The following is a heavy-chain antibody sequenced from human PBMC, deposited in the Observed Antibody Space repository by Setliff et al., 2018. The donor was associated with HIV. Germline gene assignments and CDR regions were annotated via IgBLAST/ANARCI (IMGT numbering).Heavy chain of an antibody. D-gene: IGHD1-1*01. CDR3: ARERSLITNRRYFDS. J-gene: IGHJ4*02. Sequence: LSLTCAVYGGSFSSYYWSWIRQPPGKGLEWIGEINHGGSTNYNPSLKSRVTISVDTSKNQLSLKVSSVTAADTAVYYCARERSLITNRRYFDSWGQGTLVTVSS. V-gene: IGHV4-34*01. CDR1: GGSFSSYY. CDR2: INHGGST.